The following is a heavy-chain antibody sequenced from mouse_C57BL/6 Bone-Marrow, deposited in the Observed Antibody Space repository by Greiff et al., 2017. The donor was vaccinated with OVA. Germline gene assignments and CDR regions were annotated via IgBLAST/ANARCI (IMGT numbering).Heavy chain of an antibody. CDR2: IDPSDSYT. CDR1: GYTFTSYW. J-gene: IGHJ1*03. CDR3: ARGAVPRYWYFDV. D-gene: IGHD5-1*01. Sequence: QVQLQQPGAELVRPGTSVKLSCKASGYTFTSYWMHWVKQRPGQGLEWIGVIDPSDSYTNYNQKFKGKATLTVDTSSSTAYMQLSSLTSEDSAVYYCARGAVPRYWYFDVWGTGTTVTVSS. V-gene: IGHV1-59*01.